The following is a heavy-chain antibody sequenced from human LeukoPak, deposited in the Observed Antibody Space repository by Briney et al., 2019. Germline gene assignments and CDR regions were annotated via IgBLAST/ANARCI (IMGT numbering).Heavy chain of an antibody. CDR2: IYHSGST. J-gene: IGHJ4*02. CDR3: ASAYYDILTGYFDY. CDR1: AYSISSGYY. V-gene: IGHV4-38-2*01. D-gene: IGHD3-9*01. Sequence: PSETLSLTCAVSAYSISSGYYWGWIRQPPGKGLEWIGSIYHSGSTYYNPSLKSRVTISVDTSKNQFSLKLSSVTAADTAVYYCASAYYDILTGYFDYWGQGTLVTVSS.